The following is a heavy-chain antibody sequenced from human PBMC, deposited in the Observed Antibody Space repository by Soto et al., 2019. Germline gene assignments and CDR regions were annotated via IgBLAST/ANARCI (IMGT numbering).Heavy chain of an antibody. CDR1: GFTFSDYY. V-gene: IGHV3-11*06. CDR3: ARVGAQWLEFDY. J-gene: IGHJ4*02. CDR2: ISTSTSYT. Sequence: LRLSCAASGFTFSDYYMSWIRQAPGKGLEWVSYISTSTSYTNYADSVKGRFTISRDNAKNSLYLHMNSLRAEDTAVYYCARVGAQWLEFDYWGQGTLVTVSS. D-gene: IGHD6-19*01.